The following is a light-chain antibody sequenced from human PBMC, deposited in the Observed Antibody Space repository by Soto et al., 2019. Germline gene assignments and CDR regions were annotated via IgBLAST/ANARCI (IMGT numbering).Light chain of an antibody. CDR2: RNT. CDR1: ASNIGNND. V-gene: IGLV1-47*01. CDR3: AAWDDSLSGHVV. J-gene: IGLJ2*01. Sequence: QSVLTQPPSVSGTPGQRVVISCSGSASNIGNNDVYWYQHLPGTAPKLLIYRNTQRPSGVPDRFSGSRSGTSASLAISGLQSEDEADFYCAAWDDSLSGHVVFGGGTKVTVL.